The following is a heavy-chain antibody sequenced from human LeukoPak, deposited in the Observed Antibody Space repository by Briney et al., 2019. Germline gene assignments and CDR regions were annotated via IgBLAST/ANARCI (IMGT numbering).Heavy chain of an antibody. CDR3: ASLYYYDSSAYDAFDI. CDR2: INHSGSA. V-gene: IGHV4-34*01. J-gene: IGHJ3*02. D-gene: IGHD3-22*01. CDR1: GGSFSGYY. Sequence: SETLSLTCAVYGGSFSGYYWSWIRQPPGKELEWIGEINHSGSANYNPSLKSRVTISVDTSKNQFSLKLSSVTAADTAVYYCASLYYYDSSAYDAFDIWGQGTMVTVSS.